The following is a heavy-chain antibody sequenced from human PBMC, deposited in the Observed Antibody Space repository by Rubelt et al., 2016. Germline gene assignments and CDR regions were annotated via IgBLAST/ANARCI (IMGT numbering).Heavy chain of an antibody. CDR3: ARVGRGGYTGYDRRTNDY. Sequence: QVQLQESGPGLVKPSQTLSLTCTVSGGSISSGGYYWTWIRQHPAKGLEWIGYIYSTGTTSYNPSLTSRVTISVDTSENQSCLNLGSMTAADAAVYYWARVGRGGYTGYDRRTNDYWGQGTLVTVSS. V-gene: IGHV4-31*03. CDR1: GGSISSGGYY. CDR2: IYSTGTT. J-gene: IGHJ4*02. D-gene: IGHD5-12*01.